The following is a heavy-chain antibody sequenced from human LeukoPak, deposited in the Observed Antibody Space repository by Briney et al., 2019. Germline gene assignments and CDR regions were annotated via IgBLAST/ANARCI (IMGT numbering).Heavy chain of an antibody. CDR1: GCTFTGSY. CDR3: ARDLGDGGVY. V-gene: IGHV1-2*02. CDR2: INPNSGGT. Sequence: ASVKVSCQAAGCTFTGSYMHWVRPAPGQGLGWMGWINPNSGGTNYAQKFHGRVTMTRDTAISTAYMELSGLTSDDTAVYYGARDLGDGGVYWGQGTLVTVSS. J-gene: IGHJ4*02.